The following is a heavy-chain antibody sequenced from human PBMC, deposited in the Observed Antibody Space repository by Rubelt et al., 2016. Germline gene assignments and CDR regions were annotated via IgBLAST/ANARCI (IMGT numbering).Heavy chain of an antibody. Sequence: QVQLQQWGAGLLKPSETLSLTCAVYGGSFSGYYWSWIRQPPGKGLEWIGEINHSGSTNYNPSLTGRVTISVDTSKNQCSLKLSSVTAADTAVYYCARGHSSSPSLDYWGQGTLVTVSA. CDR3: ARGHSSSPSLDY. CDR2: INHSGST. J-gene: IGHJ4*02. D-gene: IGHD6-6*01. V-gene: IGHV4-34*01. CDR1: GGSFSGYY.